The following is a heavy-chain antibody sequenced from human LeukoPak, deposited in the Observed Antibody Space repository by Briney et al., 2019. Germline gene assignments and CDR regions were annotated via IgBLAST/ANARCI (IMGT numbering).Heavy chain of an antibody. CDR1: GFIFSNYD. D-gene: IGHD4-11*01. J-gene: IGHJ4*02. CDR3: AGGCYSNNCHLPPY. Sequence: GGSLRLSCATSGFIFSNYDMSWVRQAPGEGLEWVSGVSGSGDTAYYADSAKGRFNISRDNSKNTLYLQMSSLRAEDTAIYYCAGGCYSNNCHLPPYWGQGTLVTVSS. V-gene: IGHV3-23*01. CDR2: VSGSGDTA.